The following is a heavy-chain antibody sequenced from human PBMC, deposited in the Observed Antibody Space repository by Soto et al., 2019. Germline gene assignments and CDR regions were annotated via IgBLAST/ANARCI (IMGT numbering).Heavy chain of an antibody. Sequence: SETLSLTCTVSGGSISSSSYYWGWIRQPPGKGLEWIGSIYYSGSTYYTPSLKSRVTISVDTSKNQFSLKLSSVTAADTAVYYCARIKRDGYNPCFDYWGQGTLVTVSS. D-gene: IGHD5-12*01. CDR3: ARIKRDGYNPCFDY. CDR1: GGSISSSSYY. J-gene: IGHJ4*02. V-gene: IGHV4-39*07. CDR2: IYYSGST.